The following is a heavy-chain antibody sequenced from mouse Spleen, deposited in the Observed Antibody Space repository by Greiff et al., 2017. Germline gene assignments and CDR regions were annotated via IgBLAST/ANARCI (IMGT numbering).Heavy chain of an antibody. Sequence: DVKLVESGGGLVKPGGSLKLSCAASGFTFSDYGMAWVRQAPGKGPEWVAFISNLAYSIYYADTVTGRFTISRENAKNTLYLEMSSLRSEDTAMYYWARQGNWDYFDYWGQGTTLTVSS. J-gene: IGHJ2*01. CDR1: GFTFSDYG. CDR3: ARQGNWDYFDY. CDR2: ISNLAYSI. V-gene: IGHV5-15*01. D-gene: IGHD4-1*01.